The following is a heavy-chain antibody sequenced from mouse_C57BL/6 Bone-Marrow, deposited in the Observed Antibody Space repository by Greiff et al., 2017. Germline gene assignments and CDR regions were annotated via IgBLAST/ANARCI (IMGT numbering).Heavy chain of an antibody. J-gene: IGHJ2*01. V-gene: IGHV1-54*01. CDR3: ARDLATVVAYYFDY. Sequence: QVQLQQSGAELVRPGTSVKVSCKASGYAFTNYLIEWVKQRPGQGLEWIGVINPGSDGTNYNEKFKGKATLTADKSSSTAYMQLSSLTSEDSAVYFCARDLATVVAYYFDYWGQGTTLTVSS. CDR1: GYAFTNYL. D-gene: IGHD1-1*01. CDR2: INPGSDGT.